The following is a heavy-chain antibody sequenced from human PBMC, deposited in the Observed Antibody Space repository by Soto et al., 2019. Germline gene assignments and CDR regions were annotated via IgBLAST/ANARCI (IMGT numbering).Heavy chain of an antibody. V-gene: IGHV4-39*01. Sequence: QLQLQESGPGLVKPSETLSLTCTVSGCSISSSSYYWGWIRQPPGKGLEWIGSIYYSGSTYYNPSLKSRVTISVDTSKNQFSLKLSSVTAADTAVYYCARTGYYYYGMDVWGQGTTVTVSS. CDR3: ARTGYYYYGMDV. CDR1: GCSISSSSYY. D-gene: IGHD3-9*01. J-gene: IGHJ6*02. CDR2: IYYSGST.